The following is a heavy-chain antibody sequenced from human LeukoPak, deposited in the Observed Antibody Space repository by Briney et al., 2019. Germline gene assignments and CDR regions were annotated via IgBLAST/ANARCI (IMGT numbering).Heavy chain of an antibody. V-gene: IGHV3-30*02. CDR1: GFTFKTYG. CDR3: AGWNDDYYYYYMDV. Sequence: GGSLRLSCAVSGFTFKTYGMHWVRQAPGKGLEWVACLQPDGSGQYYADSVKGRFTISRDNAKNSLYLQMNSLRAEDTAVYYCAGWNDDYYYYYMDVWGKGTTVTVSS. J-gene: IGHJ6*03. CDR2: LQPDGSGQ. D-gene: IGHD1-1*01.